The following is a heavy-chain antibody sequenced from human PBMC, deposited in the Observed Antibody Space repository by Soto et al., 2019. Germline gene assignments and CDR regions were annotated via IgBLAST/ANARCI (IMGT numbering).Heavy chain of an antibody. CDR1: GDSVSSSDFY. Sequence: PSETLSLTCAVSGDSVSSSDFYWTWIRQPPGKPLEWIGYVYSTGTTNYSPSLKSRVDMSVDTSDNQFSLKVRSVTAADAAVYFCARDFAYFDSWGQGTLVTVSS. D-gene: IGHD3-3*01. CDR3: ARDFAYFDS. CDR2: VYSTGTT. J-gene: IGHJ4*02. V-gene: IGHV4-61*08.